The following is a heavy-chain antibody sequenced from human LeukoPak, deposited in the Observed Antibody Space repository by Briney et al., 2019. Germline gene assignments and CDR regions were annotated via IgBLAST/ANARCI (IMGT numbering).Heavy chain of an antibody. J-gene: IGHJ5*02. CDR1: GFTFSSYW. CDR2: IKQDGSET. V-gene: IGHV3-7*05. Sequence: GGSLRLSCAASGFTFSSYWMSWVRQAPGKGLEWVANIKQDGSETNHVDFVKGRFTISRDNPKNTLYVQMNSLRAEDTAVYYFAKLLFRGVGTWFDPWGQGTLGTVSS. D-gene: IGHD3-10*01. CDR3: AKLLFRGVGTWFDP.